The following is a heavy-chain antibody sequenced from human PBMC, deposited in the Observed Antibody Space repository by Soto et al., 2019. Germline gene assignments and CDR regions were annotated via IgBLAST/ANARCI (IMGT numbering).Heavy chain of an antibody. CDR3: ARDRPSVYYYDSSGYYRHYYYYYGMDV. CDR2: INPNSGGT. D-gene: IGHD3-22*01. CDR1: GYTFTGYY. Sequence: ASVKVSCKASGYTFTGYYMHWVRQAPGQGLEWMGWINPNSGGTNYAQKFQGWVTMTRDTSISTAYMELSRLRSDDTAVYYCARDRPSVYYYDSSGYYRHYYYYYGMDVWG. J-gene: IGHJ6*02. V-gene: IGHV1-2*04.